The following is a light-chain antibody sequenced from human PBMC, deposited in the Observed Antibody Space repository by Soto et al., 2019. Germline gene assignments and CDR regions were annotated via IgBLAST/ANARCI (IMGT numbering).Light chain of an antibody. J-gene: IGKJ2*01. Sequence: EIVLTQSPGTLSLSPGDRATLSCRASQRVSSNYLAWYQQRPGQAPRLLIYGASSRATGIPDRFSGSGSGTDFTLTINRLEPEDFAVYYCQQYGSSLYTLGQGTK. V-gene: IGKV3-20*01. CDR3: QQYGSSLYT. CDR1: QRVSSNY. CDR2: GAS.